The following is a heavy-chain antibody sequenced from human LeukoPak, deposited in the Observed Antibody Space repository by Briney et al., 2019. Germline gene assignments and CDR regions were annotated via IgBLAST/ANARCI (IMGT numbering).Heavy chain of an antibody. Sequence: ASVKVSCKSSGYNFTSYAVNWVRQAPGQGLEWMGWINTNTGNPTYAQGFTGRFVFSLDTSVSTAYLQISSLKAEDTAMYYCARRYYDFLSDLYGMDVWGQGTTVTVSS. CDR3: ARRYYDFLSDLYGMDV. J-gene: IGHJ6*02. CDR1: GYNFTSYA. V-gene: IGHV7-4-1*02. CDR2: INTNTGNP. D-gene: IGHD3-3*01.